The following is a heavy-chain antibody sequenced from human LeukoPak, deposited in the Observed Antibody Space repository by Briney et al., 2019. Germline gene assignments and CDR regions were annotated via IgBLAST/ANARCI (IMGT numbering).Heavy chain of an antibody. V-gene: IGHV4-4*09. CDR1: GGSISSYY. CDR2: IYTSGST. CDR3: ARLSCSSTSCGFDY. Sequence: SETLSLTCTVSGGSISSYYWSWIRQPPGKGLEWIGYIYTSGSTNYNPSLKSRVTISVDTSKNQFSLKLSSVTAADTAVYYCARLSCSSTSCGFDYWGQGTLVTLSS. D-gene: IGHD2-2*01. J-gene: IGHJ4*02.